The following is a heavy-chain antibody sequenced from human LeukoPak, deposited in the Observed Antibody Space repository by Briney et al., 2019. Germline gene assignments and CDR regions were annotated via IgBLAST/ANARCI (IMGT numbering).Heavy chain of an antibody. Sequence: GRSLRLSCAASGFTLSSFGMHWVRQAPGKGLEWVAVISSDGRNTEHADSVKGRFTISRDNSKNTLHLQMNSLRTEDTAVYYCAKVGGTGSYLYDFDVWGQGTMVTVSS. V-gene: IGHV3-30*18. CDR1: GFTLSSFG. J-gene: IGHJ3*01. CDR2: ISSDGRNT. D-gene: IGHD1-26*01. CDR3: AKVGGTGSYLYDFDV.